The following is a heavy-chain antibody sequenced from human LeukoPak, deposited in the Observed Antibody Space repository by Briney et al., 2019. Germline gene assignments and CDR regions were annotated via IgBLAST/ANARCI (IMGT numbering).Heavy chain of an antibody. CDR2: ITPIFGTA. J-gene: IGHJ4*02. V-gene: IGHV1-69*05. Sequence: GASVKVSCKASGGTFSSYAISWVRQAPGQGLEWMGGITPIFGTANYAQKFQGRVTITTDESTSTAYMELSSLRSEDTAVYYCARGAAAAGTYYDSSGHYSPFDYWGQGTLVTVSS. CDR1: GGTFSSYA. CDR3: ARGAAAAGTYYDSSGHYSPFDY. D-gene: IGHD3-22*01.